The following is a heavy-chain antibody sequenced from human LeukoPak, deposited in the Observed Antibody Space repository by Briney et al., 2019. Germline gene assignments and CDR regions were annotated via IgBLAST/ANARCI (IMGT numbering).Heavy chain of an antibody. CDR3: ARGVTIAVAGQDDAFDI. Sequence: SETLSLTCAVSGYSISSGYYWGWIRQPPGKGLEWIGSIYHSGSTYYNPSLKSRVTISVDTSKNQFSLKLSSVTAADTAVYYCARGVTIAVAGQDDAFDIWGQGTMVTVSS. D-gene: IGHD6-19*01. CDR2: IYHSGST. V-gene: IGHV4-38-2*01. J-gene: IGHJ3*02. CDR1: GYSISSGYY.